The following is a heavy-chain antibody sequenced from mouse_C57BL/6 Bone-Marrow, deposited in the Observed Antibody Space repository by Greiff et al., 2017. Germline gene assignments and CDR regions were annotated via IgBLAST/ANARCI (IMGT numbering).Heavy chain of an antibody. Sequence: QVQLQQSGAELARPGASVKLSCKASGYTFTSYGISWVKQRTGQGLEWIGEIYPRSGNTYYNEKFKGKATLTADKSSSTAYMELRSLTSDDAAVYFCARGLIYYDYDGDFDYWGQGTTLTVSS. D-gene: IGHD2-4*01. CDR2: IYPRSGNT. V-gene: IGHV1-81*01. CDR3: ARGLIYYDYDGDFDY. J-gene: IGHJ2*01. CDR1: GYTFTSYG.